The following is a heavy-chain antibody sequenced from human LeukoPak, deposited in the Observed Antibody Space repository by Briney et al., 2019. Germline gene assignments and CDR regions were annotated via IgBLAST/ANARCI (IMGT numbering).Heavy chain of an antibody. D-gene: IGHD3-10*01. CDR1: GGSISSYY. Sequence: SETLFLTCTVSGGSISSYYWSRIRQPPGKGLEWIGYIYYSGSTNYNPSLKSRVTISVDTSKNQFSLKLSSVTAADTAVYYCARDAAQDRFGESTFDPWGQGTLVTVSS. V-gene: IGHV4-59*01. J-gene: IGHJ5*02. CDR3: ARDAAQDRFGESTFDP. CDR2: IYYSGST.